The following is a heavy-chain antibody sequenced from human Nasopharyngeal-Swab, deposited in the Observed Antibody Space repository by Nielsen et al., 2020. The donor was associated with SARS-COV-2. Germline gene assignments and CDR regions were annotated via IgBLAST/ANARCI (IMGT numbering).Heavy chain of an antibody. D-gene: IGHD3-10*01. V-gene: IGHV3-7*04. CDR3: ARVGGRTSPMGS. Sequence: GGSLRLSCVASGFTFRDYWMSWVRQAPAKGLEWVASIKQDGSEKNYVDSVKGRFTISRDNAKNSLFLQMDSLRTEDPAFYYCARVGGRTSPMGSWGQGTLVTVSS. CDR2: IKQDGSEK. J-gene: IGHJ4*02. CDR1: GFTFRDYW.